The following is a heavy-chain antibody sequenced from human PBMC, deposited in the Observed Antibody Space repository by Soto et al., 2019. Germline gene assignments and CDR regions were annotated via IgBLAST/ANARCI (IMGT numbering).Heavy chain of an antibody. V-gene: IGHV1-69*01. J-gene: IGHJ6*02. D-gene: IGHD2-15*01. CDR2: VIPIFGTA. Sequence: QVQLVQSGAEVQKPGSSVKVSCKAPGGTFSRYAISWVRQAPGQGLEWMGGVIPIFGTAKYAQKFQGRVTITADESTSTGYMELRSLRSEDTAVYYCARSQGGSSSLDIYYYYYYGMDVCGQGTTVTVSS. CDR1: GGTFSRYA. CDR3: ARSQGGSSSLDIYYYYYYGMDV.